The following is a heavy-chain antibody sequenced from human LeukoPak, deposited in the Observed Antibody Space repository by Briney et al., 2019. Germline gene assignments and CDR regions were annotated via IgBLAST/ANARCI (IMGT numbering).Heavy chain of an antibody. CDR2: ISGSGGST. J-gene: IGHJ6*02. CDR3: AKDVGYCSGGSCYSNYYYYGMDV. Sequence: GGSLRLSCAASGFTFSSYAMSWVRQAPGKGLEWVSAISGSGGSTYYADSVKGRFTISRDNSKNTPYLQMNSLRAEDTAVYYCAKDVGYCSGGSCYSNYYYYGMDVGGQGTTVTVS. V-gene: IGHV3-23*01. CDR1: GFTFSSYA. D-gene: IGHD2-15*01.